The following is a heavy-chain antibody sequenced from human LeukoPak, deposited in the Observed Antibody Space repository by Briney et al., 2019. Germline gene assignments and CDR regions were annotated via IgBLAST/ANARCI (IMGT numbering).Heavy chain of an antibody. V-gene: IGHV1-18*01. CDR3: ARDSGYCSGDSCNYYYGMDV. CDR1: GYTFTSYG. CDR2: INVYDGNT. D-gene: IGHD2-15*01. J-gene: IGHJ6*02. Sequence: ASVKVSCKASGYTFTSYGVSWVRRAPGQGLEWMGWINVYDGNTKYGQNLQGRVTMTTDTSASTAYMELRSLGSDDTAVYYCARDSGYCSGDSCNYYYGMDVWGQGTTVTVSS.